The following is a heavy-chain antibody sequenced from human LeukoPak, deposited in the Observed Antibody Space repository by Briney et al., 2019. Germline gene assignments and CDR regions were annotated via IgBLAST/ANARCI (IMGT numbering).Heavy chain of an antibody. CDR3: ARGGTSYDC. CDR2: ICYSGSS. J-gene: IGHJ4*02. V-gene: IGHV4-59*01. D-gene: IGHD1-26*01. Sequence: SQSRSLTCTVCNGSNSGCRWSCIRHPPGKGLEWIAYICYSGSSNYNTSLKSRVSMSVDTSNNQFSLKLNSLTAADTAVYYCARGGTSYDCWGQGTLVTVSS. CDR1: NGSNSGCR.